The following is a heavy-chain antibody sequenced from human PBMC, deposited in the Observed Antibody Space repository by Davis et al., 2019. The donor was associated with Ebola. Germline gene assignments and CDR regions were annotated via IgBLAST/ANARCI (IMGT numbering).Heavy chain of an antibody. Sequence: MPSETLSLTCTDSGGSISSYYWSWIRQPPGKGLEWIGYIYYSGSTNYNPSLKSRVTISVDTSKNQFSLKLSSVTAADTAVYYCARDTGSGGWYPYYYYGMDVWGQGTTVTVSS. CDR3: ARDTGSGGWYPYYYYGMDV. CDR2: IYYSGST. D-gene: IGHD6-19*01. J-gene: IGHJ6*02. V-gene: IGHV4-59*01. CDR1: GGSISSYY.